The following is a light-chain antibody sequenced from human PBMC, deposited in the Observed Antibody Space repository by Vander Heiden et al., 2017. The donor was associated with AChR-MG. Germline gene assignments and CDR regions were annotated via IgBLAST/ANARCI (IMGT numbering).Light chain of an antibody. CDR1: QSVNNY. J-gene: IGKJ4*01. CDR3: QQRGNWPPT. V-gene: IGKV3-11*01. CDR2: DTS. Sequence: LTQFPATLSLSPGERATLSCRASQSVNNYLVWYQQRPGQAPRLLIYDTSNRATGIPGRFSGSGSGTDFTLTISSLEPEDFAVYYCQQRGNWPPTFGGGTTVEIK.